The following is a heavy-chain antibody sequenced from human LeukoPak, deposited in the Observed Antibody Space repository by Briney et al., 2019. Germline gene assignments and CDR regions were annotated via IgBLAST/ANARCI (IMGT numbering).Heavy chain of an antibody. CDR1: GFTFSSYA. V-gene: IGHV3-23*01. CDR3: AKGRYSGSYYNWFDP. D-gene: IGHD1-26*01. J-gene: IGHJ5*02. CDR2: ISGSGGST. Sequence: GGSLRLSCAASGFTFSSYAMSWVRQAPGKGLEWVSAISGSGGSTYYADSVKGRFTISRDTSKNTLYLQMNSLRAEDTAVYYCAKGRYSGSYYNWFDPWGQGTLVTVCS.